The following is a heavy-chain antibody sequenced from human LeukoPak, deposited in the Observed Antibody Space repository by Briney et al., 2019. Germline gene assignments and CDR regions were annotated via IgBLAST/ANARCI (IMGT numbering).Heavy chain of an antibody. Sequence: GGSLRLSCAASGFTFDDYGMSWVRQAPGKGLEWVSGINWNGGSTGYADSVKGRFTISRDNAKNSLYLQMNSLRAEDTAVYYCARDRGNQRGYYYYYMDVWGKGTTVTVSS. D-gene: IGHD1-14*01. CDR3: ARDRGNQRGYYYYYMDV. CDR1: GFTFDDYG. V-gene: IGHV3-20*04. CDR2: INWNGGST. J-gene: IGHJ6*03.